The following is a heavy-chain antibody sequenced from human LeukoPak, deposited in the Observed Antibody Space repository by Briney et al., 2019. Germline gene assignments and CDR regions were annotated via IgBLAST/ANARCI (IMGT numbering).Heavy chain of an antibody. CDR1: GFTFSSYG. J-gene: IGHJ3*02. CDR2: ISGSGGST. V-gene: IGHV3-23*01. D-gene: IGHD3-22*01. Sequence: GGTLRLSCAASGFTFSSYGMSWVRQAPGKGLEWVSAISGSGGSTYYADSVKGRFTISRDNFKNTLYLQMNSLRAEDTAVYYCARLVGTSYDSSGYVLYPDAFDIWGQGTMVTVSS. CDR3: ARLVGTSYDSSGYVLYPDAFDI.